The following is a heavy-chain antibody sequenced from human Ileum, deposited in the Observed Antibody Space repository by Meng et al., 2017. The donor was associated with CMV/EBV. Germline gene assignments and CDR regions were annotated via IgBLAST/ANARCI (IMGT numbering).Heavy chain of an antibody. CDR2: ISSDGSNK. V-gene: IGHV3-30-3*01. D-gene: IGHD4-23*01. CDR3: ARDHTFPSRTTVVTAIDY. J-gene: IGHJ4*02. CDR1: GFAFNTYV. Sequence: GESLKISCGASGFAFNTYVMHWVRQAPDKGLEWVAVISSDGSNKYYADSVKGRFTISRDNSKNTLFLQMNSLRAEDTAVYFCARDHTFPSRTTVVTAIDYWGQGTLVTVSS.